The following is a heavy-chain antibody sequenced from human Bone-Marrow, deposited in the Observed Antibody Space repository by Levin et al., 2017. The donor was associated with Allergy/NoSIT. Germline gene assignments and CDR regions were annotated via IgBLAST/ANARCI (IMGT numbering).Heavy chain of an antibody. D-gene: IGHD2-15*01. Sequence: ASVKVSCKASGYTFTSYYMHWVRQAPGQGLEWMGIINPSGGSTSYAQKFQGRVTMTRDTSTSTVYMELSSLRSEDTAVYYCARGRIHLVVAAPAHFDYWGQGTLVTVSS. CDR3: ARGRIHLVVAAPAHFDY. J-gene: IGHJ4*02. CDR2: INPSGGST. V-gene: IGHV1-46*01. CDR1: GYTFTSYY.